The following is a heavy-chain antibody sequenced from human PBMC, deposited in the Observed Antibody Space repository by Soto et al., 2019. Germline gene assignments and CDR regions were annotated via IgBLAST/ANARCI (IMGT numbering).Heavy chain of an antibody. D-gene: IGHD1-26*01. CDR2: IIPILGIA. CDR3: ARVGSGKALDY. Sequence: QFQLLQSGAEVKKPGSSLKVSCKASEGTFTSYTISWVHQAPGQGLEWMGRIIPILGIANYAQKFQGRVTITADKSTSTAYMELSSLRSEDTAVYYCARVGSGKALDYWGQGTLVTVSS. J-gene: IGHJ4*02. V-gene: IGHV1-69*02. CDR1: EGTFTSYT.